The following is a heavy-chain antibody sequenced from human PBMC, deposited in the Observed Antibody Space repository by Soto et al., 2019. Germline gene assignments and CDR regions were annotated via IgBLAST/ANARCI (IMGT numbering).Heavy chain of an antibody. J-gene: IGHJ4*02. Sequence: EVQLLESGGGLVQPGGSVRLSCAASGFTFSSYAMAWVRQAPGKGLEWVSAVSGSGSYTYYAGSVKGRFTVSRDNSKNTLYLQMNSLRAEDTAVYYCAKDYGNWGEVRILEYWGQGTLVTVPS. CDR3: AKDYGNWGEVRILEY. D-gene: IGHD3-10*01. CDR2: VSGSGSYT. V-gene: IGHV3-23*01. CDR1: GFTFSSYA.